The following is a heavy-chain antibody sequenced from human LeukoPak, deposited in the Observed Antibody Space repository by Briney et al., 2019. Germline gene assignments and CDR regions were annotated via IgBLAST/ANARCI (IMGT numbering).Heavy chain of an antibody. V-gene: IGHV3-30*18. D-gene: IGHD2-2*01. CDR3: AKDAGADIVVVPAALDY. CDR1: GFTFSSYG. CDR2: ISYDGSNK. J-gene: IGHJ4*02. Sequence: GGSLRLSCAASGFTFSSYGMHWVRQAPGKGLEWVAVISYDGSNKYYADSVKGRFTISRDNPKNTLYLQMNSLRAEDTAVYYCAKDAGADIVVVPAALDYWGQGTLVTVSS.